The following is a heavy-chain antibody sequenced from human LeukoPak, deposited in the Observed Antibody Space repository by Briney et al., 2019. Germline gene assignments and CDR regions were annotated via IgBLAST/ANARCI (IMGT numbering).Heavy chain of an antibody. V-gene: IGHV1-69*05. D-gene: IGHD3-22*01. Sequence: SVKLSCNSSGGTFSIYAISWIRHAHGQGIEWMGGIITIFGTANYAQKFPGRVTFTTDESTSTAYMELITLRTEDTAVYFCARVGDSSGYYYYYYMVVWGKGTTVTVSS. CDR1: GGTFSIYA. J-gene: IGHJ6*03. CDR2: IITIFGTA. CDR3: ARVGDSSGYYYYYYMVV.